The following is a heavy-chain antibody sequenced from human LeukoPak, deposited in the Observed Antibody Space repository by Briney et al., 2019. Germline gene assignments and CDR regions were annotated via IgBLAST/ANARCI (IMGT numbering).Heavy chain of an antibody. CDR3: ARETYSSGSSYAFDI. J-gene: IGHJ3*02. CDR1: GGSISSYY. Sequence: SETLSLTCTVSGGSISSYYWSWIRQPPGKGLEWIGYIYYSGSTNYNPSLKGRVTISVDTSKNQFSLKLSSVTAADTAVYYCARETYSSGSSYAFDIWGQGTMVTVSS. D-gene: IGHD6-19*01. CDR2: IYYSGST. V-gene: IGHV4-59*01.